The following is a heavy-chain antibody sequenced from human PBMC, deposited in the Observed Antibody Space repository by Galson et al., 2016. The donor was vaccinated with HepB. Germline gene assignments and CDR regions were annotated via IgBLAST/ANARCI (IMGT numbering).Heavy chain of an antibody. V-gene: IGHV3-74*01. CDR3: GRNPYSGPRYYYGLDV. Sequence: SLRLSCAASGFTFSSYWMHWVRQAPGKGLKWVSRISTDGSSTRYADSVKGRFTISRDNAKNTLYLQMRSLRAEDSAMYFCGRNPYSGPRYYYGLDVWGRGTMVTVSS. J-gene: IGHJ6*02. CDR1: GFTFSSYW. D-gene: IGHD4-23*01. CDR2: ISTDGSST.